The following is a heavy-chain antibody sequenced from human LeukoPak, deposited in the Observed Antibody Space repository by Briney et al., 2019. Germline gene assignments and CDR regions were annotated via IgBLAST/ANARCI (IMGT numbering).Heavy chain of an antibody. D-gene: IGHD5-18*01. CDR2: ISAYNGNT. J-gene: IGHJ6*03. CDR3: ARAHVDTAMVNGVYYYYYYMDV. V-gene: IGHV1-18*01. CDR1: GYTFTSYG. Sequence: GASVKVSCKASGYTFTSYGISWVRQAPGQGLEWMGWISAYNGNTNYAQKLQGRVTMTTDTSTSTAYMELRSLRSDDTAVYYCARAHVDTAMVNGVYYYYYYMDVWGKGTTVTVSS.